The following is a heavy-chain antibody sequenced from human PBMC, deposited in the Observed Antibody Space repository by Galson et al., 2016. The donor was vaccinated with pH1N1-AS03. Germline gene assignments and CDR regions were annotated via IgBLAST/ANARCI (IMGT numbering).Heavy chain of an antibody. Sequence: SETLPLTCTVSGDSISSTPYYWGWIRQPPGKGLEWIGTIYFRGATYYSPSLKSRVTISIDSSKNLFALSLSSVTAADTAVYYCARHVGGSYPNNLDSWGQGTLVIVSS. CDR2: IYFRGAT. CDR1: GDSISSTPYY. J-gene: IGHJ4*02. CDR3: ARHVGGSYPNNLDS. V-gene: IGHV4-39*06. D-gene: IGHD1-26*01.